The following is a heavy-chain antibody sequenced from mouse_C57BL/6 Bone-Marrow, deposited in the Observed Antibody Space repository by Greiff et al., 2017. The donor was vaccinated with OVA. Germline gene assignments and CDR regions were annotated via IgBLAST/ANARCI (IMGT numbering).Heavy chain of an antibody. CDR2: VRNKANNPAT. CDR3: ITTWAMDY. V-gene: IGHV6-6*01. J-gene: IGHJ4*01. D-gene: IGHD1-1*01. CDR1: GFTFSDAW. Sequence: EVKLEESGGGLVQPGGSMKLSCAASGFTFSDAWMDWVRQSPEKGLEWVAEVRNKANNPATYYAVTVKGRFTISRDYSKSSVYLQMNSLKAEDTGIYYCITTWAMDYWGQGTSVTVSS.